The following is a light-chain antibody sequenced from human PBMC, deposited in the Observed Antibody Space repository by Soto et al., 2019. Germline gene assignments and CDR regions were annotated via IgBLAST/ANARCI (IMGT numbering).Light chain of an antibody. Sequence: QSVLTQPPSASGTPGQKVTISCSGSSSNIGTYSVSWYQQFPCPAPRLLIYSDNQRPSGVPDRFSASKSGASASLAIIGLQAEAEAEFYCSAWADNRNGCVFGTGTKLTVL. J-gene: IGLJ1*01. CDR3: SAWADNRNGCV. CDR1: SSNIGTYS. CDR2: SDN. V-gene: IGLV1-44*01.